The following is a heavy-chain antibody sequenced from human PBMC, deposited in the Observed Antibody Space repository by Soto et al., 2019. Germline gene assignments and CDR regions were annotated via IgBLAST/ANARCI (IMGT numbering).Heavy chain of an antibody. CDR1: GYTFTSYA. V-gene: IGHV1-3*01. D-gene: IGHD2-8*01. CDR2: INAGNGNT. J-gene: IGHJ6*02. Sequence: QVQLVQSGAEVKKPGASVKVSCKASGYTFTSYAMHWVRQAPGQRLEWMGWINAGNGNTKYSQKFQGRVTITRDTSASTAYMELSSLRSEDTAVYYCARGTFGLMPYYYYCGMDVWGQGTTVTVSS. CDR3: ARGTFGLMPYYYYCGMDV.